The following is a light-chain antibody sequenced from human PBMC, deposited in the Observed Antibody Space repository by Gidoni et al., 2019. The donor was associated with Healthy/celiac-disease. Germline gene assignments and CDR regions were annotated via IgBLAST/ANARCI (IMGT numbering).Light chain of an antibody. V-gene: IGKV1-5*03. CDR2: KAS. Sequence: DIQMTQSPSTLSASVGDRVTITCRASQSISSRLAWYQQKPGNDPKLLIYKASSLESGVPSRFSGSGSGTEFTLTISSLQPDDFATYYCQQYNSYSGYTFGQGTKLEIK. CDR3: QQYNSYSGYT. CDR1: QSISSR. J-gene: IGKJ2*01.